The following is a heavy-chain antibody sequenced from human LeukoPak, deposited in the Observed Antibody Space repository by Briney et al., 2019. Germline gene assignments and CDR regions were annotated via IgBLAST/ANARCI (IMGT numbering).Heavy chain of an antibody. CDR1: GFTFDDYA. CDR2: ISWNSGSI. CDR3: AKDIFGLWFASGMDV. J-gene: IGHJ6*02. Sequence: GGSLRLSCAASGFTFDDYAMHWVRQAPGKGLEWVSGISWNSGSIGYADSVKGRFTISRDNAKNSLYLQMNSLRAEDTALYYCAKDIFGLWFASGMDVWGQGTTVTVSS. D-gene: IGHD3-10*01. V-gene: IGHV3-9*01.